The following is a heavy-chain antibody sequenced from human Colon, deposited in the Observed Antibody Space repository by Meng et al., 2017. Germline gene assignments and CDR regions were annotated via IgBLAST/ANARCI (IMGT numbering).Heavy chain of an antibody. Sequence: QAPLQEEGPRLVQPPATLSLICAVCGGSITDDNRWRWVRQPPGKGLEWIGEIFHAWNTNYNPSLKSRVTMSLDKSKNQFSLTLTSVTAADTAVYYCARDFHSTMTVFDSWGQGTLVTVSS. CDR3: ARDFHSTMTVFDS. J-gene: IGHJ4*02. CDR1: GGSITDDNR. V-gene: IGHV4-4*03. CDR2: IFHAWNT. D-gene: IGHD3-22*01.